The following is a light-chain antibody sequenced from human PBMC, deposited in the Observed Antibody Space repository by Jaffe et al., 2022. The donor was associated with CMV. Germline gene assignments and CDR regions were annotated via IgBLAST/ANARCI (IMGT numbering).Light chain of an antibody. Sequence: DIQMTQSPSSLSASVGDRVTITCRASQSISNYLNWYQQNPGKAPKLLIYAASTLQSGVPSRFTGSGSGTDFTLTISSLQPEDSATYFCQQNYNTPPWTFGQGTKLEVK. CDR1: QSISNY. CDR2: AAS. J-gene: IGKJ2*02. CDR3: QQNYNTPPWT. V-gene: IGKV1-39*01.